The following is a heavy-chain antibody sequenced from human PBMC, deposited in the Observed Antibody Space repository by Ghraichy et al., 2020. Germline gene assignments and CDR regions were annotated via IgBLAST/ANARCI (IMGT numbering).Heavy chain of an antibody. V-gene: IGHV4-4*07. J-gene: IGHJ4*02. CDR1: GASINSYS. CDR3: ARERGTSAGCAKVGCYFDS. CDR2: IFTGGST. D-gene: IGHD2-8*02. Sequence: SETLSLTCVVTGASINSYSWSWIRQSPGKGLEWIGRIFTGGSTDYNPSLKSRVTMSEDTSKNQFSLKLASVTAADTAVYYCARERGTSAGCAKVGCYFDSWGQGTLVTVSA.